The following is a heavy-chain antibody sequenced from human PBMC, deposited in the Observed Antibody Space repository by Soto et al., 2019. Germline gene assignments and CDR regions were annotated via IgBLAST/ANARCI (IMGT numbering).Heavy chain of an antibody. V-gene: IGHV4-31*03. J-gene: IGHJ1*01. CDR3: ARGAPSPRDVPTYFHF. CDR2: IYYTGDT. CDR1: GDSMTSGGYY. Sequence: SETLSLTCSVSGDSMTSGGYYWSWVRHHPGKGLEWVGSIYYTGDTYFNPSLKSRITVSMDTSENEFSLKLTSVTSADTAVYFCARGAPSPRDVPTYFHFSGQGTLVT.